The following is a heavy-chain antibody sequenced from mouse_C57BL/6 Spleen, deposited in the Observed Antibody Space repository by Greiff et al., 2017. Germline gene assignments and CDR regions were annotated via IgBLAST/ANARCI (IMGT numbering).Heavy chain of an antibody. D-gene: IGHD4-1*01. CDR2: IHPNSGST. V-gene: IGHV1-64*01. J-gene: IGHJ3*01. CDR1: GYTFTSYW. CDR3: ERSERGAWDGPAWFAY. Sequence: QVQLQQPGAELVKPGASVKLSCKASGYTFTSYWMHWVKQRPGQGLEWIGMIHPNSGSTNYNEKFKSKATLTVDKSSSTAYMQISSLTSEESAVYYCERSERGAWDGPAWFAYWGQGTLVTVSA.